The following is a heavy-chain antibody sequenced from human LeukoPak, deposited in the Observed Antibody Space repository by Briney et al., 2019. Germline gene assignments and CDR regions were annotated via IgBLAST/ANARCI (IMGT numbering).Heavy chain of an antibody. CDR3: ARHYGNPDYVRAFDY. CDR2: IFYSGSS. V-gene: IGHV4-39*01. Sequence: PSETLSLTCTVSRGSISSSSYYWGWIRQSPGKGLERIGSIFYSGSSYYNRSLKSRVAIFVDTSNNQFSLRLSSVTAADTAVYFCARHYGNPDYVRAFDYWGQGTLVTVSS. CDR1: RGSISSSSYY. D-gene: IGHD3-10*02. J-gene: IGHJ4*02.